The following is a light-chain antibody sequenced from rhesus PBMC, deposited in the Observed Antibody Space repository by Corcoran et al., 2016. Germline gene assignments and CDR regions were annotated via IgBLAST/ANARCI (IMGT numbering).Light chain of an antibody. Sequence: EIVLTQSPTSMAVSHGERVTISCTASSSVSTSDLHWDQQKQGFPPRLLVYRTSSLASGAPARFSGSGSGTSYTLPISRREAEESANYYCQEGNSIPPTFGQGAKVEIK. CDR2: RTS. V-gene: IGKV3-31*02. CDR3: QEGNSIPPT. CDR1: SSVSTSD. J-gene: IGKJ1*01.